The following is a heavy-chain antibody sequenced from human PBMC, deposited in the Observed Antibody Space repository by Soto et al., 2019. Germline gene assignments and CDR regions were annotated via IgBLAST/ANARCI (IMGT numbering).Heavy chain of an antibody. CDR1: GGFINSDY. D-gene: IGHD6-19*01. V-gene: IGHV4-59*01. Sequence: SETLSLTCTVSGGFINSDYWSWIRQSPGKGLEWIGYIYYRGTTRYNPSLKSRVTLSVDTSENQFSLKLRSVTAADTAVYYCARDFVAGSTWFDPWGQGILVTVS. CDR3: ARDFVAGSTWFDP. J-gene: IGHJ5*02. CDR2: IYYRGTT.